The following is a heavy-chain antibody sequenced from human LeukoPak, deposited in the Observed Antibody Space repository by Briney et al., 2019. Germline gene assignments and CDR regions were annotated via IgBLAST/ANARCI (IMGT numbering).Heavy chain of an antibody. CDR1: GGSISSSSYY. CDR2: IYYSGST. D-gene: IGHD4-23*01. CDR3: ARDRGYGGNNFDY. V-gene: IGHV4-31*03. J-gene: IGHJ4*02. Sequence: SETLSLTCTVSGGSISSSSYYWGWIRQPPGKGLEWIGYIYYSGSTYYNPSLKSRVTISVDTSKNQFSLKLSSVTAADTAVYYCARDRGYGGNNFDYWGQGTLVTVSS.